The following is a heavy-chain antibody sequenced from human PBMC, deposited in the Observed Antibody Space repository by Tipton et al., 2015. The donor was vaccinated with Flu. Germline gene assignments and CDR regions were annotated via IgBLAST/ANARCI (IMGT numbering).Heavy chain of an antibody. V-gene: IGHV1-69*06. CDR1: GGTFSSYA. D-gene: IGHD6-6*01. Sequence: QSGAEVKKPGSSVKVSCKASGGTFSSYAISWVRQAPGQGLEWMGGIIPIFGTANYAQKFQGRVTITADKSTSTAYMELSSLRSEDTAVYYCARGGVGAQLVRDYFDYWGQGTLVTVSS. J-gene: IGHJ4*02. CDR2: IIPIFGTA. CDR3: ARGGVGAQLVRDYFDY.